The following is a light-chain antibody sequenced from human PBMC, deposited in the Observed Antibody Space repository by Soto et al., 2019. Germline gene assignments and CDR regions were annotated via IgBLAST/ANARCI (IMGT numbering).Light chain of an antibody. V-gene: IGKV3-20*01. Sequence: EIVLTQSPGTLSLSPGERATLSCRASQSVSNNYLAWYQQKPGQAPRLLIYGASNRATGIPDRLSGSRSGTDFTLTISRLEPEDFALYYCQQYGSSGTFGQGTKVDIK. CDR1: QSVSNNY. J-gene: IGKJ1*01. CDR3: QQYGSSGT. CDR2: GAS.